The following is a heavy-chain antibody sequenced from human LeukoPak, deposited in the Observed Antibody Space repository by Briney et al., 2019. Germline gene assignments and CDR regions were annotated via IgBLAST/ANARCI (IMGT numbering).Heavy chain of an antibody. CDR2: IWCDCSNK. Sequence: PGGSLRLSCAASGFTFSSYGMRWGRQAPGKGLEWVAVIWCDCSNKYYADSVKGRFTISRDNSNNTLYLQMNSLRAEDTAVYYCAKDKGAHDSSGWYWGAFDIWGQGTMVTVSS. D-gene: IGHD6-19*01. CDR1: GFTFSSYG. J-gene: IGHJ3*02. V-gene: IGHV3-33*06. CDR3: AKDKGAHDSSGWYWGAFDI.